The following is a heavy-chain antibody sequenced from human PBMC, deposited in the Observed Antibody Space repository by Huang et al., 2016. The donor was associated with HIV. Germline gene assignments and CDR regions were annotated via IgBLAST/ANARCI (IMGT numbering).Heavy chain of an antibody. CDR2: VSNDGNEK. V-gene: IGHV3-30*03. J-gene: IGHJ6*03. CDR1: GFSFTSYD. Sequence: QGQLVESGGGVVQPGRSLRLSCAASGFSFTSYDMQWVRPVPGKGLDWVSFVSNDGNEKYYADSVKGRFTISRDNFKNTLYLQMNSLRTGDTAVYFCLPAGHVSHYYYMDVWGKGTTVIVSS. CDR3: LPAGHVSHYYYMDV.